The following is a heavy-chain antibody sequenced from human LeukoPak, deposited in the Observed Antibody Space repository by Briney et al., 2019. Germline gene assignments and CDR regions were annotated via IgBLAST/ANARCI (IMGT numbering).Heavy chain of an antibody. CDR1: GNYW. J-gene: IGHJ4*02. Sequence: GGSLRLSCAASGNYWMHWVRQVPGKGLVWVPHINSDGSWTSYADSVKGRFTISRDNAKNSLYLQMNSLRAEDTAVYYCARDDIAAAGPDYWGQGTLVTVSS. CDR2: INSDGSWT. CDR3: ARDDIAAAGPDY. V-gene: IGHV3-74*01. D-gene: IGHD6-13*01.